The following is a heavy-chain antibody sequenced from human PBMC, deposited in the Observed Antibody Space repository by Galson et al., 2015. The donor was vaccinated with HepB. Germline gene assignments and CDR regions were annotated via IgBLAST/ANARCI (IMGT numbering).Heavy chain of an antibody. J-gene: IGHJ4*02. Sequence: PALVKPTQTLTLTCTFSGFSLSTSGMCVSWIRQPPGKALEWLARIDWDDDKYYSTSLKTRLTISKDTSKNQVVLTMTNMDPVDTATYYCARIASSGWYPNLFDYWGQGTLVTVSS. V-gene: IGHV2-70*11. CDR3: ARIASSGWYPNLFDY. CDR1: GFSLSTSGMC. D-gene: IGHD6-19*01. CDR2: IDWDDDK.